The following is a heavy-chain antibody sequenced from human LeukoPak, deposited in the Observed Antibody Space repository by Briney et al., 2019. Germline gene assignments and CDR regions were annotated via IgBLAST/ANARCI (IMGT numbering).Heavy chain of an antibody. CDR2: ISSSGSTI. D-gene: IGHD6-13*01. Sequence: GGSLRLSCAASGFTFSDYYMSWIRQAPGKGLEWVSYISSSGSTIYYADSVKGRFTISRDNSKNSLYLQMNSLRTEDTALYYCAKGSSSWYGDLMDYWGQGTLVTVSS. CDR1: GFTFSDYY. J-gene: IGHJ4*02. CDR3: AKGSSSWYGDLMDY. V-gene: IGHV3-11*01.